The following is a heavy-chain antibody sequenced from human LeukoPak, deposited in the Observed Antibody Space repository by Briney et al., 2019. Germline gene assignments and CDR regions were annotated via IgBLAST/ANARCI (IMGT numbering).Heavy chain of an antibody. CDR1: GFTFSSYA. CDR3: ARESGFGELFPYCMDV. Sequence: GGSLRLSCAGSGFTFSSYAMSWVRQAPGKGLEWVSAISGSGGSTYYADSVKGRFTISRDNSKNTLYLQMNSLRAEDTAVYYCARESGFGELFPYCMDVLGQGTTVTVSS. V-gene: IGHV3-23*01. J-gene: IGHJ6*02. D-gene: IGHD3-10*01. CDR2: ISGSGGST.